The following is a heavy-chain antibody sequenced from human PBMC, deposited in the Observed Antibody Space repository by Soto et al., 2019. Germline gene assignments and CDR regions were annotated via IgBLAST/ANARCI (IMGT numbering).Heavy chain of an antibody. CDR3: ARAWDIVVVVAVATDRSFSAFDI. CDR2: ISAYNGNT. J-gene: IGHJ3*02. V-gene: IGHV1-18*01. D-gene: IGHD2-15*01. CDR1: GYTFTSYG. Sequence: ASVKVSCKASGYTFTSYGISWVRQAPGQGLEWMGWISAYNGNTNYAQKLQGRVTMTTDTSTSTAYMELRSLRSDDTAVYYCARAWDIVVVVAVATDRSFSAFDIWGQGTMVTVSS.